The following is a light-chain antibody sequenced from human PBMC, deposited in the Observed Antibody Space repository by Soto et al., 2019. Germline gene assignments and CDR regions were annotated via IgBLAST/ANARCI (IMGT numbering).Light chain of an antibody. CDR3: TSYTSNTTPFV. CDR1: SSDVGGYNF. V-gene: IGLV2-14*03. Sequence: QSVLTQPASVSGSPGQSITISCTGTSSDVGGYNFVSWYQHHPGRAPKLMIYDVTYRPSGVSSRFSGSKSGNTASLTISGLQAEDEADYYCTSYTSNTTPFVFGTGTKVTVL. J-gene: IGLJ1*01. CDR2: DVT.